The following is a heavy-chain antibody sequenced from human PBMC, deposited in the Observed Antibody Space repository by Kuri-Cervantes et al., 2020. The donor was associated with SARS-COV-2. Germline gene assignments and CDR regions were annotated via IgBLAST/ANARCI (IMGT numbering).Heavy chain of an antibody. CDR1: GYTFTGYY. J-gene: IGHJ5*02. Sequence: ASVKVSCKASGYTFTGYYMHWVRQAPGQGLQWMGWINPNSGGTNYAQKFQGRVTMTRDTSISTVYMELSRLRSDDTAVYFCARDQRAPIVVVVAEFDPWGQGTLVTVSS. D-gene: IGHD2-15*01. CDR3: ARDQRAPIVVVVAEFDP. CDR2: INPNSGGT. V-gene: IGHV1-2*02.